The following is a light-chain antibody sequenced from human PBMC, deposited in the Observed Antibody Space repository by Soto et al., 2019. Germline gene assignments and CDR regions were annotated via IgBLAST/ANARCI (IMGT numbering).Light chain of an antibody. J-gene: IGKJ1*01. CDR2: GAS. CDR3: QQYYNWPRT. CDR1: QSVSSSY. Sequence: EIVLTQSPGTPSLSPGERATLSCRASQSVSSSYLAWYQQKPGQAPRLLIYGASTRATDIPARFSGSGSGTEFTLTISSLQSEDFAVYYCQQYYNWPRTFGQGTKVDIK. V-gene: IGKV3-15*01.